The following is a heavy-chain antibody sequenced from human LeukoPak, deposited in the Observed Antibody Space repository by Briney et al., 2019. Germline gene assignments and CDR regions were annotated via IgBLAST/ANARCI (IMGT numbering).Heavy chain of an antibody. CDR2: IHPNSGGT. CDR3: ARPIVEGYCSSTSCPGSNWFDP. V-gene: IGHV1-2*02. Sequence: ASVTVSCKASGYTFTGYYMHWVRQAPGQGLEWMGWIHPNSGGTHYVQKFQGRVTMTRDTSISTAYMELSRLRSDDTAVYYCARPIVEGYCSSTSCPGSNWFDPWGQGTLVTVSS. D-gene: IGHD2-2*01. J-gene: IGHJ5*02. CDR1: GYTFTGYY.